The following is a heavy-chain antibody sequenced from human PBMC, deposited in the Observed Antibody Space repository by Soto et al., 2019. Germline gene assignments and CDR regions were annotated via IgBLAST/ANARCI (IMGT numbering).Heavy chain of an antibody. CDR1: GYTFSSYG. Sequence: ASVKVSCKASGYTFSSYGINWVRQAPGQGLEWMGWISTYDGNTDYAQKLQGRVTMTTDTSTRTAYMELRSLRSDDTAVYYCARKSSSPPWFSPCGQGTLVTVSS. V-gene: IGHV1-18*01. D-gene: IGHD6-19*01. J-gene: IGHJ5*02. CDR2: ISTYDGNT. CDR3: ARKSSSPPWFSP.